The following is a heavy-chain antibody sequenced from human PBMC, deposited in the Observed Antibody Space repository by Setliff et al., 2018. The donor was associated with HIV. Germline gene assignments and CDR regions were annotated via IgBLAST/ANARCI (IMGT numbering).Heavy chain of an antibody. D-gene: IGHD2-2*01. Sequence: PSETLSLTCTVSGDSISSYYWTWIRQPAGKGLEWIGRIYASGNTNYNPSLKSRVIISVDRSKNQVFLTLVSVTAADTAVYYCARVGASGVASSMDYHYYMDVWGKGTSVTVSS. V-gene: IGHV4-4*07. CDR1: GDSISSYY. CDR3: ARVGASGVASSMDYHYYMDV. J-gene: IGHJ6*03. CDR2: IYASGNT.